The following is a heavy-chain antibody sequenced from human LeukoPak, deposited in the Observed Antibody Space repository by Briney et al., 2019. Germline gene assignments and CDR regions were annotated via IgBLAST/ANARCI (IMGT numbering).Heavy chain of an antibody. V-gene: IGHV1-18*01. J-gene: IGHJ4*02. CDR2: ISAYNGNT. Sequence: ASVNVSCKASGYTFTSYGISWVRQAPGQGLEWMGWISAYNGNTSYAQKLQGRVTMTTDTSTSTAYMELRSLRSDDTAVYYCARVRAYSSGWYGGDYWGQGTLVTVSS. CDR1: GYTFTSYG. D-gene: IGHD6-19*01. CDR3: ARVRAYSSGWYGGDY.